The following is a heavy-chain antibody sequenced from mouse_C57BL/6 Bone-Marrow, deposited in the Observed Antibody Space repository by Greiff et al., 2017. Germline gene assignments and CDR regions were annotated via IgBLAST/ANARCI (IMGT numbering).Heavy chain of an antibody. D-gene: IGHD1-2*01. J-gene: IGHJ1*03. Sequence: EVHLVESGAELVKPGASVKLSCTASGFNIKDYYMHWVKQRTEQGLAWLGRIDPEDGETTYAPKFQGKATITADTTSNTAYLQLSSLTSEDTSVYYCAPHYYGKGFDVWGTGTTVTVSS. V-gene: IGHV14-2*01. CDR2: IDPEDGET. CDR1: GFNIKDYY. CDR3: APHYYGKGFDV.